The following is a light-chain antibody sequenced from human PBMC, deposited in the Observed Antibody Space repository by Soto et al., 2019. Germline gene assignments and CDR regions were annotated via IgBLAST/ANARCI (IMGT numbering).Light chain of an antibody. CDR3: QQYGSSPFT. V-gene: IGKV3-20*01. CDR1: QSVSSNY. CDR2: DAS. J-gene: IGKJ3*01. Sequence: EIVLTQSPGTLSLSPGERATLSCRASQSVSSNYLAWYQHKPGQAPRLLIYDASSRATGIPDRFSGSGSGTDFTLIITRLEPEDFAVYYCQQYGSSPFTFGPGTKVDIK.